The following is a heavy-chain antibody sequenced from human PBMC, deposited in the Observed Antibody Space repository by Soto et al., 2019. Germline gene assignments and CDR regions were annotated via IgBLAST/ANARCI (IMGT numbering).Heavy chain of an antibody. D-gene: IGHD3-22*01. Sequence: QVQLQESGPGLVKPSETLSLTCSVSGGSISSDYWSWIRQPPGKGLEWIGYIYYSGSTKYNPSLKSRVTISIDTPKNQFSLRLSSVTAADTGVHYCAGLHSSGTLGRWGQGTLVTVSS. CDR1: GGSISSDY. V-gene: IGHV4-59*08. CDR2: IYYSGST. CDR3: AGLHSSGTLGR. J-gene: IGHJ4*02.